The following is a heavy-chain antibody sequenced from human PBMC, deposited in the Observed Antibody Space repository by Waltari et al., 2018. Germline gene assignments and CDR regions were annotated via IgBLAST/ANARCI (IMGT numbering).Heavy chain of an antibody. J-gene: IGHJ5*02. CDR1: GGSFSGYY. D-gene: IGHD1-26*01. CDR2: INQSGRT. Sequence: QVQLQQWGAGLLKPSETLSLTCAVYGGSFSGYYWSWIRQPPGKGLEWIGEINQSGRTNYNRSLKGGVTMAVDTSKNQFSLKLSSVTTADTAGYYCARRPSVGARGPNWFDPGGQGTLVTVSS. CDR3: ARRPSVGARGPNWFDP. V-gene: IGHV4-34*01.